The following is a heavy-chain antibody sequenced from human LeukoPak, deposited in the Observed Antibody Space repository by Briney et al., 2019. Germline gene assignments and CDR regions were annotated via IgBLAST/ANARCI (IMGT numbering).Heavy chain of an antibody. CDR1: GVSISSYY. D-gene: IGHD6-13*01. J-gene: IGHJ4*02. CDR2: IYTSGST. CDR3: ARGYSSSWYSDY. Sequence: SETLSLTCTVSGVSISSYYWSWIRQPAGKGLEWIGRIYTSGSTNYNPSLKSRVIISVDKSKNQFSLKLSSVTAADTAVYYCARGYSSSWYSDYWGQGTLVTVSS. V-gene: IGHV4-4*07.